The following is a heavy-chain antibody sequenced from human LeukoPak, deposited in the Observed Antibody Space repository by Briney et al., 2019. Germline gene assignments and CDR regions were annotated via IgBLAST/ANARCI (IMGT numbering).Heavy chain of an antibody. Sequence: GGSLRLSCAASGFTFSSYGMHWVRQAPGKGLEWVAVIWYDGSNKYYADSVKGRFTISRDNSKNTLYLQMNSLRAEDTAVYYCAVDTAMVLGIDYWGQGTLVTVSS. V-gene: IGHV3-33*01. D-gene: IGHD5-18*01. CDR2: IWYDGSNK. J-gene: IGHJ4*02. CDR3: AVDTAMVLGIDY. CDR1: GFTFSSYG.